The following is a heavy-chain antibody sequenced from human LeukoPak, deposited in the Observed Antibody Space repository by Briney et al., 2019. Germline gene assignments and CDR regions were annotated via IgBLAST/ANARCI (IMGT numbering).Heavy chain of an antibody. D-gene: IGHD6-13*01. V-gene: IGHV3-11*01. CDR1: GFTFSDYY. CDR3: AGEAVSSWYAGAYFDY. Sequence: PGGSLRLSCAASGFTFSDYYMSWIRQAPGKGLEWVSYISSSGSTIYYADSVKGRFTISRDNAKNSLYLQMNSLRAEDTAVYYCAGEAVSSWYAGAYFDYWGQGTLVTVSS. CDR2: ISSSGSTI. J-gene: IGHJ4*02.